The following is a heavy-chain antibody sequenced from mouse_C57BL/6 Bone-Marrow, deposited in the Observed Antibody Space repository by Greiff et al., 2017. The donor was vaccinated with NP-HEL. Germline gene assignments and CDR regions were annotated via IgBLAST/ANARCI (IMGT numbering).Heavy chain of an antibody. J-gene: IGHJ3*01. CDR3: ARALHYYGSSWFAY. D-gene: IGHD1-1*01. CDR2: IYPGSGST. V-gene: IGHV1-55*01. CDR1: GYTFTSYW. Sequence: QVQLQQPGAELVQPGASVKMSCKASGYTFTSYWITWVKQRPGQGLEWIGDIYPGSGSTNYNEKFKSKATLTVATSSSTAYMQLSSLTSEDSAVYYCARALHYYGSSWFAYWGQGTLVTVSA.